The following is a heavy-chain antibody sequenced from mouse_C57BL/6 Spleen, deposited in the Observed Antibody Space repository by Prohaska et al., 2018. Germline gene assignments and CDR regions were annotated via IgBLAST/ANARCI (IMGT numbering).Heavy chain of an antibody. V-gene: IGHV11-2*01. J-gene: IGHJ1*03. CDR2: INSDGSAI. CDR1: GFTFIGFW. D-gene: IGHD2-1*01. Sequence: EVQLLETGGGLVQPGGSRGLSCEGSGFTFIGFWMGWFRQTPGKTLEWIGDINSDGSAINYAPSIKDRFTIFRDNDKSTLYLQMSNVRSEDTATYFCMRYGNYWYFDVWGTGTTVTVSS. CDR3: MRYGNYWYFDV.